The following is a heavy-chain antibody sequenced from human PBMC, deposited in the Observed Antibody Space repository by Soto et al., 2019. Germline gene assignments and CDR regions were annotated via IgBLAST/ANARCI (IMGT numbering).Heavy chain of an antibody. CDR3: ARGQGTDIVVVPAARSGWFDP. Sequence: SETLSLTCTVSGGSISSSSYYWGWIRQPPGKGLEWIGSIYYSGSTYYNPSLKSRVTISVDTSKNQFSLKLSSVTAADTAVYYCARGQGTDIVVVPAARSGWFDPWGQGTLVTVSS. CDR1: GGSISSSSYY. J-gene: IGHJ5*02. V-gene: IGHV4-39*01. D-gene: IGHD2-2*01. CDR2: IYYSGST.